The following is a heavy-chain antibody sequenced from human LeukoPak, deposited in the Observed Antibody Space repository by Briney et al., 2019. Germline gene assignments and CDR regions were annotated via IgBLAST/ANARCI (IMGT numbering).Heavy chain of an antibody. Sequence: GGSLRLSCAASGFTFSSYAMSWVRQAPGKGLEWVSAIRGSGDRTHYADSVKGRFTISRDNSKNTPYLQMNSLGAEDTAVYYCAKDSKIVGATFRSYHYMDVWGKGTAVTVSS. V-gene: IGHV3-23*01. CDR1: GFTFSSYA. J-gene: IGHJ6*03. CDR3: AKDSKIVGATFRSYHYMDV. D-gene: IGHD1-26*01. CDR2: IRGSGDRT.